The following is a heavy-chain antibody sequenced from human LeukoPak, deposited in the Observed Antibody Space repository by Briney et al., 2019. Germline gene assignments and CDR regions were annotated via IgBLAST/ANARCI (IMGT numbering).Heavy chain of an antibody. Sequence: PGGSLRLSCAASGFTFSSYAMSWVRQAPGKGLAWVSAISASGGSTHYADSVKGRFTISRDNSKNTLFLQMNSLRADDTAVYYCAKIRPDYGDYPGDFDYWGQGTLVTVSS. J-gene: IGHJ4*02. CDR2: ISASGGST. V-gene: IGHV3-23*01. D-gene: IGHD4-17*01. CDR1: GFTFSSYA. CDR3: AKIRPDYGDYPGDFDY.